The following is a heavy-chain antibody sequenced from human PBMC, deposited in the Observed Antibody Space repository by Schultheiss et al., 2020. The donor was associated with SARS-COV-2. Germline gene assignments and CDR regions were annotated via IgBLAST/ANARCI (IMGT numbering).Heavy chain of an antibody. CDR3: ARDQVAMYYDSSGYYYGAFDI. CDR2: ISGSGGST. J-gene: IGHJ3*02. CDR1: GFTFSSYA. Sequence: GGSLRLSCAASGFTFSSYAMSWVRQAPGKGLEWVSAISGSGGSTYYADSVKGRFTISRDNSKNTLYLQMNSLRAEDTAVYYCARDQVAMYYDSSGYYYGAFDIWGQGTMVTVSS. D-gene: IGHD3-22*01. V-gene: IGHV3-23*01.